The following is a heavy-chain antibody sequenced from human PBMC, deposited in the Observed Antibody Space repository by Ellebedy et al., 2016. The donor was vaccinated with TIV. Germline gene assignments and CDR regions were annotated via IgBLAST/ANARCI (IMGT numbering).Heavy chain of an antibody. D-gene: IGHD6-19*01. CDR1: GYTFTNYD. V-gene: IGHV1-8*01. Sequence: AASVKVSCKASGYTFTNYDINWVRQATGQGPEWMGWMNPNSGNIGYAQKFQGRVTMTRNTSINTVYMELSSRGPGDTAVDCWARGWGSGWRRSTAQMHWFDPWGQGTLVTVSS. CDR2: MNPNSGNI. CDR3: ARGWGSGWRRSTAQMHWFDP. J-gene: IGHJ5*02.